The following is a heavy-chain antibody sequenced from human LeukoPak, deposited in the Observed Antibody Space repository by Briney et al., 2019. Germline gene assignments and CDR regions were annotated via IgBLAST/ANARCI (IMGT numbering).Heavy chain of an antibody. D-gene: IGHD4-17*01. CDR3: ARSGHHETLRRYAFDI. CDR1: GFTVSSNY. Sequence: PGGSLRLSCAASGFTVSSNYMSWVRQAPGKGLEWVSVIYSGGSTYYADSVKGRFTISRDNSKNTLYLQMNSLRAEDTAVYYCARSGHHETLRRYAFDIWGQGTMVTVSS. V-gene: IGHV3-66*01. CDR2: IYSGGST. J-gene: IGHJ3*02.